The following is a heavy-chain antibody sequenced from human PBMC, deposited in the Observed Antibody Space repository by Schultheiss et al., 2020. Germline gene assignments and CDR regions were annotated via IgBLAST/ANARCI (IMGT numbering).Heavy chain of an antibody. V-gene: IGHV4-34*01. D-gene: IGHD3-22*01. CDR2: INHSGST. Sequence: SQTLSLTCAVYGESFSGYYWSWIRQPPGKGLEWIGEINHSGSTNYNPSLKSRVTISVDTSKNQFSLKLSSVTAADTAVYYCARNYYYDSSGYYFNWFDPWGQGTLVTVSS. J-gene: IGHJ5*02. CDR3: ARNYYYDSSGYYFNWFDP. CDR1: GESFSGYY.